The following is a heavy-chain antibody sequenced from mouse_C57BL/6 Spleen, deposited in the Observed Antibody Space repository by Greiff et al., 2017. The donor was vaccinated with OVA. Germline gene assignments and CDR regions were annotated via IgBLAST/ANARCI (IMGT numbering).Heavy chain of an antibody. V-gene: IGHV1-18*01. CDR1: GYTFTDYN. CDR2: INPNNGGT. CDR3: ARQSYGSSHGFAY. D-gene: IGHD1-1*01. Sequence: EVQLQQSGPELVKPGASVKIPCKASGYTFTDYNMDWVKQSHGKSLEWIGDINPNNGGTIYNQKFKGKATLTVDKSSSTAYMELRSLTSEGTGVYYCARQSYGSSHGFAYWGQGTLVTVSS. J-gene: IGHJ3*01.